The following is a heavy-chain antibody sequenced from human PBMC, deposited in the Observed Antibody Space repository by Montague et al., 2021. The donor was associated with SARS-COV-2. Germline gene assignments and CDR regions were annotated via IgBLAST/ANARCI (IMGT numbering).Heavy chain of an antibody. CDR1: GFTFSSYE. CDR2: ISSSGSTI. D-gene: IGHD3/OR15-3a*01. V-gene: IGHV3-48*03. CDR3: ARGASDWLLWGYGMDV. J-gene: IGHJ6*02. Sequence: SLRLSCAASGFTFSSYEMNWVRQAPGKGPEWVSYISSSGSTIYYADSVKGRFTISRDNAKNSLYLQMNSLRVEDTAVYYCARGASDWLLWGYGMDVWGQGTTVTVSS.